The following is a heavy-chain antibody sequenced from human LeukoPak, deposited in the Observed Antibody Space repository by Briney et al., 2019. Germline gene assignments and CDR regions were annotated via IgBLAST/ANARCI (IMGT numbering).Heavy chain of an antibody. CDR1: GFTFSSYE. J-gene: IGHJ5*02. CDR3: ARGTGYCLDP. CDR2: ISSSGSTI. Sequence: PGGSLRPSCAASGFTFSSYEMNLVRQAPGKGLEWVSYISSSGSTIYYADSVKGRFTLSRDNAKNSLYLQMNSLRAEDTAVYYCARGTGYCLDPWGQGTLVTVSS. D-gene: IGHD7-27*01. V-gene: IGHV3-48*03.